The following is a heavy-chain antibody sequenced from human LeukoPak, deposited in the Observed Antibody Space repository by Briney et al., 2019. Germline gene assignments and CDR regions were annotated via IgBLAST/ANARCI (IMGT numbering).Heavy chain of an antibody. Sequence: GGSLRLSCAASGFTFSSYAMSWVRQAPGKGLEWVSAISGSGGSTYYADSVKGRFTISRDNAKNTLYLQMNSLRAEDTAVYYWAKEPTVTTGGFDYWGQGTLVTVSS. J-gene: IGHJ4*02. CDR2: ISGSGGST. CDR3: AKEPTVTTGGFDY. CDR1: GFTFSSYA. V-gene: IGHV3-23*01. D-gene: IGHD4-17*01.